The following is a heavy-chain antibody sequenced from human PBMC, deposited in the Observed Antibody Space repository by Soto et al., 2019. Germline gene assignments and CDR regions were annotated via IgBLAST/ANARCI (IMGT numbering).Heavy chain of an antibody. Sequence: ASVKVSCKASGYTFTSYDINWVRQATGQGLEWMGWMNPNSGNTGYAQKFQGRVTMTRNTSISTAYMELSSLRSEDTAVYYCARAGIGLGYCSGGSCYFDAFDIWRQGTMVTVSS. J-gene: IGHJ3*02. CDR1: GYTFTSYD. D-gene: IGHD2-15*01. V-gene: IGHV1-8*01. CDR2: MNPNSGNT. CDR3: ARAGIGLGYCSGGSCYFDAFDI.